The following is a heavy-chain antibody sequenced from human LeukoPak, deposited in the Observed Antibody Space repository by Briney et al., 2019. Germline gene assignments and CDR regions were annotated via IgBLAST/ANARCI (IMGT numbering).Heavy chain of an antibody. Sequence: GGSLRLSCAASGFTFSSYNMNWVRQAPGKGLEWVLYISDSSTTIYYADSVKGRFTISRDNAKNSLFLQMNSLRAEDTAVYYCARERTYSSAWSPLDYFDYWCQGTLVTVSS. J-gene: IGHJ4*02. CDR3: ARERTYSSAWSPLDYFDY. V-gene: IGHV3-48*04. CDR1: GFTFSSYN. D-gene: IGHD6-19*01. CDR2: ISDSSTTI.